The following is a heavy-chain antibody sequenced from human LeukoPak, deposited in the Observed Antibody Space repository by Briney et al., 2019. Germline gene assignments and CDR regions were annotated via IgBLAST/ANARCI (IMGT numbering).Heavy chain of an antibody. D-gene: IGHD3-16*01. J-gene: IGHJ4*02. Sequence: PSETLSLTCTVSGGSISSYYWSWIRRPAGKGLEWIGRSYTSGSPNYNPSLRGRVTMSVDTSKNQFSLKLSSVTAADTAVYYCARSGGSGFQLDNWGQGTLVTVSS. CDR2: SYTSGSP. V-gene: IGHV4-4*07. CDR1: GGSISSYY. CDR3: ARSGGSGFQLDN.